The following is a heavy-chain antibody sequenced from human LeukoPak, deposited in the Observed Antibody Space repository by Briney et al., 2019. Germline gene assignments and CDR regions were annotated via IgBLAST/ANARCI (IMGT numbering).Heavy chain of an antibody. Sequence: GRSLRLSCAASGFTFSSYAMHWVRQAPGKGLEWVAVISYDGSNKYYADSVKGRFTISRDNSKNTLYLQMNSLRAEVTAVYYCAGGTPNSSSWWYYYYGMDVWGQGTTVTVSS. CDR1: GFTFSSYA. CDR3: AGGTPNSSSWWYYYYGMDV. J-gene: IGHJ6*02. D-gene: IGHD6-13*01. CDR2: ISYDGSNK. V-gene: IGHV3-30-3*01.